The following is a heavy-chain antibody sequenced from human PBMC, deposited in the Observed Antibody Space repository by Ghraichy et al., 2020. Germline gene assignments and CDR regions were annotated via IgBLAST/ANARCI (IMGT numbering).Heavy chain of an antibody. CDR2: IRDSGGVT. D-gene: IGHD3-22*01. V-gene: IGHV3-23*01. CDR1: GFTFSSYG. Sequence: GESLNISCEASGFTFSSYGMSWVRQAPGKGLEWVSSIRDSGGVTYYADSVRGRFTISRDNSKNTLFLQMNSLRAEDTAVYYCATAPVVSRFDYWGPGTLVTVSS. J-gene: IGHJ4*02. CDR3: ATAPVVSRFDY.